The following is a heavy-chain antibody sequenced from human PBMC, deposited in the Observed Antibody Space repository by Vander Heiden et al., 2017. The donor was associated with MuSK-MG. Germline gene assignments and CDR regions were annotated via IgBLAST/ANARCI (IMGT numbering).Heavy chain of an antibody. J-gene: IGHJ6*02. V-gene: IGHV3-48*01. CDR1: GFTFSSYS. CDR3: ARDRHRLSGMDV. Sequence: EVQLVESGGGLVQPGGSLRLSCAASGFTFSSYSMNCVRRAPGKGLEWVSYISSSSSTIYYADSVKGRFTISRDNAKNSLYLQMNSLRAEDTAVYYCARDRHRLSGMDVWGQGTTVTVSS. CDR2: ISSSSSTI.